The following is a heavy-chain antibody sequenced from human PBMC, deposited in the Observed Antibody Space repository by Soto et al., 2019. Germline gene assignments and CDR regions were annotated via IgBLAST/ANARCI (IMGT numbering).Heavy chain of an antibody. CDR2: INHSGST. J-gene: IGHJ5*02. D-gene: IGHD7-27*01. Sequence: SETLSLTCAVYGGSFSGYYWSWIRQPPGKGLEWIGEINHSGSTNYNPSLKSRVTISVDTSKNQFSLKLSSLTAADTAVYYCARDPLGWFDPWGQGTLVTVSS. CDR3: ARDPLGWFDP. V-gene: IGHV4-34*01. CDR1: GGSFSGYY.